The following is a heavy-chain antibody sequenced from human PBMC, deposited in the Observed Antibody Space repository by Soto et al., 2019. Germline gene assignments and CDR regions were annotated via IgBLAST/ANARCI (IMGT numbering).Heavy chain of an antibody. Sequence: QVQLQESGPGLVKPSQTLSLTCTVSGGSISSGDYYWSWIRQHPGKGLEGIGYISYSGSIYYNPSLKSGFTIVVETYKYQFSLELCSVTVVDTAAYYCARKPSIWGQGTLVTVSS. J-gene: IGHJ4*02. D-gene: IGHD3-9*01. V-gene: IGHV4-31*03. CDR2: ISYSGSI. CDR1: GGSISSGDYY. CDR3: ARKPSI.